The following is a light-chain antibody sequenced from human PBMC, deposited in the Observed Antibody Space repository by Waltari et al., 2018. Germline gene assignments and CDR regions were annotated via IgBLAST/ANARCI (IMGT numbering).Light chain of an antibody. Sequence: EIVLTHSPDFHSVTPKEQVTITCRASQSVGSDLHRYQQRPDQSPNLLIKYVSQSFSGVPSRFSGSGSGTDFTLTINSLEAEDAATYYCHQTSNLPYTFGQGTKLEIK. J-gene: IGKJ2*01. CDR1: QSVGSD. V-gene: IGKV6-21*01. CDR3: HQTSNLPYT. CDR2: YVS.